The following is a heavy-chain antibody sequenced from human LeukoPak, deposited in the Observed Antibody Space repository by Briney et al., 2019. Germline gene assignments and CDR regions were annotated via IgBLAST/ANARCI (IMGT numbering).Heavy chain of an antibody. CDR1: GFSFSTYG. V-gene: IGHV3-33*01. J-gene: IGHJ4*02. CDR2: IWFDGRNR. CDR3: AREKGNY. Sequence: PGRSLTLSCTASGFSFSTYGMHWVRQAPGKGLEWVAVIWFDGRNRDYADSVKGRFTISRDNSRNTVYLQMNSLRAEDTAVYYCAREKGNYWGQGTLVTVSS.